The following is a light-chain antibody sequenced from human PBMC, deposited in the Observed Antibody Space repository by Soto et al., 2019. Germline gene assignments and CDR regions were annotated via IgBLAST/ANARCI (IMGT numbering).Light chain of an antibody. V-gene: IGLV2-14*01. CDR1: SSDVGGYNY. CDR3: SSYTSSSTYV. CDR2: DVR. Sequence: QSALTQPASVSGSPGQSITISCTGTSSDVGGYNYVSWYQQHPGKAPKLMIYDVRNRPSGVSNRFSGSKSGNTASLTISGLQAEDEADYYCSSYTSSSTYVFGTGNKLTVL. J-gene: IGLJ1*01.